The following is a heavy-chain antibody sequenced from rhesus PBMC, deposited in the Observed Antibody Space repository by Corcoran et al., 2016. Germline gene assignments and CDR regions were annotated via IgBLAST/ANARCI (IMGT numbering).Heavy chain of an antibody. J-gene: IGHJ4*01. CDR2: ISYDGSKK. D-gene: IGHD2-8*01. CDR1: GFTFSSYG. CDR3: AREAGGCCSGGVCYANY. Sequence: EVQLVESGGGLVQPGGSLRLSCAASGFTFSSYGMHWVRQAPGKGLEWVAVISYDGSKKYYADYVKDRFTIFRDNSKNMLYLQMNNLKLEDTAVYYCAREAGGCCSGGVCYANYWGQGVLVTVSS. V-gene: IGHV3-54*02.